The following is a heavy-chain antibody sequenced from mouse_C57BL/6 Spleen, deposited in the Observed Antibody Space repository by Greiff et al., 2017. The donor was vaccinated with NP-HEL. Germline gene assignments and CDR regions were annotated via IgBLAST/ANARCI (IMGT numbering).Heavy chain of an antibody. D-gene: IGHD1-1*01. V-gene: IGHV5-4*01. J-gene: IGHJ2*01. Sequence: EVKLVESGGGLVKPGGSLKLSCAASGFTFSSYAMSWVRQTPEKRLEWVATISDGGSYTYYPDNVKGRFTISRDNAKNNLYLQMSHLKSEDTAMYYCARDNYGSSVHYYFDYWGQGTTLTVSS. CDR2: ISDGGSYT. CDR3: ARDNYGSSVHYYFDY. CDR1: GFTFSSYA.